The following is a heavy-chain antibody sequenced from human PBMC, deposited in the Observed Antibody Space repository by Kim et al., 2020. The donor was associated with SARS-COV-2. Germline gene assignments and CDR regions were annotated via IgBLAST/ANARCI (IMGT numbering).Heavy chain of an antibody. Sequence: GGSLRLSCAASGFNFSNYAMHWVRQAPGKGLGWVAVIWGDGNDRYYADSLEGRFTISRDNSKNTLSLHMASLRAEDTGVYFCARNGNPMIRGVINFHYGMDVWGQGTTVTVSS. V-gene: IGHV3-33*01. D-gene: IGHD3-10*01. CDR2: IWGDGNDR. CDR1: GFNFSNYA. CDR3: ARNGNPMIRGVINFHYGMDV. J-gene: IGHJ6*02.